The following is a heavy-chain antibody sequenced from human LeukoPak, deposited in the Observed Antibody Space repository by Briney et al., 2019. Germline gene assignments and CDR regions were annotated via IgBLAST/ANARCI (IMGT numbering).Heavy chain of an antibody. J-gene: IGHJ6*03. CDR3: AIGSGSPFYYMDV. Sequence: SETLSLTCTVSGGSISSGDYYWSWIRQPPGKGLEWIGYIYYSGSTYYNPSLKSRVTISVDTSKNQFSLKLSSVTAADTAVYYCAIGSGSPFYYMDVWGKGTTVTVSS. CDR1: GGSISSGDYY. D-gene: IGHD3-10*01. CDR2: IYYSGST. V-gene: IGHV4-30-4*08.